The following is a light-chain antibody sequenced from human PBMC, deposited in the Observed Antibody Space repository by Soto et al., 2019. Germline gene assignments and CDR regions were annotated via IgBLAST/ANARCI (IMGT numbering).Light chain of an antibody. V-gene: IGKV3-15*01. CDR2: RAS. CDR3: QQYGKWPYT. J-gene: IGKJ2*01. CDR1: QNVSSN. Sequence: EIVMTQSPGTLSVSPGESATLSCRASQNVSSNLAWYRQQPGQDPTLLIYRASTRATGIPATFSGSGSGTEFTLTISSLQSEDFAVYYCQQYGKWPYTFGQGTKLEI.